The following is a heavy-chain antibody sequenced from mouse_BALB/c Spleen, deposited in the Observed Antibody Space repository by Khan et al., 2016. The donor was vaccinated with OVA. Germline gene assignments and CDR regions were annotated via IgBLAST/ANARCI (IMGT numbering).Heavy chain of an antibody. CDR2: IWSGGST. Sequence: VQLKESGPGLVQPSQSLSITCTVSGFSLTTYGVHWVRQSPGKGLEWLGVIWSGGSTDYNAAFISRLSISKDSSKSQVFFKMNSLQVNDPAIYYCARNYDYDEGLAYWGQGTLVTVSA. J-gene: IGHJ3*01. CDR3: ARNYDYDEGLAY. CDR1: GFSLTTYG. V-gene: IGHV2-2*02. D-gene: IGHD2-4*01.